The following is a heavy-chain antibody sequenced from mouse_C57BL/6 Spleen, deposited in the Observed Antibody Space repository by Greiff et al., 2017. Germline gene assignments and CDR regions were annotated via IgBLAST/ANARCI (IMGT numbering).Heavy chain of an antibody. D-gene: IGHD1-1*01. Sequence: VQLQQSGPELVKPGASVKMSCKASGYTFTDYNMHWVKQSHGKSLEWIGYINPNNGGTSYNQKFKGKATLTVNKSSSTAYMQRRSLTSEDAAVYDCADYGSSYGYWGQGTTLTVYS. CDR1: GYTFTDYN. CDR2: INPNNGGT. V-gene: IGHV1-22*01. J-gene: IGHJ2*01. CDR3: ADYGSSYGY.